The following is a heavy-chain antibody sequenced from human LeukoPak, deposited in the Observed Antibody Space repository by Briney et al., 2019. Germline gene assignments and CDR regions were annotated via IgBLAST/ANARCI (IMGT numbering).Heavy chain of an antibody. D-gene: IGHD3-10*01. Sequence: GASVKVSCKASGYTFTSYDINWVRQAPGQGLEWMGGIIPIFGTANYAQKFQGRVTITVDKSTSTAYMELSSLRSEDTAVYYCARDGDPYYGSVYSESYEPGPGYWGQGTLVTVSS. J-gene: IGHJ4*02. CDR2: IIPIFGTA. V-gene: IGHV1-69*06. CDR3: ARDGDPYYGSVYSESYEPGPGY. CDR1: GYTFTSYD.